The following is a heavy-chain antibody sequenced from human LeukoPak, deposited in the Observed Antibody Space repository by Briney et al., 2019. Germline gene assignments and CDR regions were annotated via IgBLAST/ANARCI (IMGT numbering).Heavy chain of an antibody. CDR1: GFTFSSYG. CDR2: ISYDGSNK. J-gene: IGHJ4*02. V-gene: IGHV3-30*03. CDR3: ARGRTTVVSPVNYYFDH. Sequence: GRSLRLSCAASGFTFSSYGMHWVRQAPGKGLEWVAVISYDGSNKYYADSVKGRFTISRDNSKNTLYLQMNSLRAEDTAVYYCARGRTTVVSPVNYYFDHWGQGTLVTVSS. D-gene: IGHD4-23*01.